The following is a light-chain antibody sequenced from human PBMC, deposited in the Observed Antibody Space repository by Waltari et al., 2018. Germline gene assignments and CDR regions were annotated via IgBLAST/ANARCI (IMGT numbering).Light chain of an antibody. CDR1: QNLMYHDGGNY. CDR2: DVS. CDR3: MQAINLYS. V-gene: IGKV2-29*02. Sequence: DVVMNQTPVSLSVTPGQPASFSCESSQNLMYHDGGNYLFWFLQRPGQSPQPLMYDVSSRFSGLLERFSGSGSGTDCTLTISRVEAEDVAVYYCMQAINLYSFGQGTKLELK. J-gene: IGKJ2*03.